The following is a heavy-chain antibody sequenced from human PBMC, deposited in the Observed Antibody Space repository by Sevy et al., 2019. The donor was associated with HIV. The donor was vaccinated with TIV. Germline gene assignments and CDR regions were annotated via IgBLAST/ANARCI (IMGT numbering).Heavy chain of an antibody. V-gene: IGHV4-30-2*01. J-gene: IGHJ4*02. Sequence: SETLSLTCAVSGGSLSSGAYSWSWIRQPPGKGLEWIGCLYHSGSTYYNPSLKSRVTISVDRPKNQFSLKLSSVTAADTAVYYCARVSGNSEWGYYFDSWGQGTLVTVSS. CDR3: ARVSGNSEWGYYFDS. CDR1: GGSLSSGAYS. D-gene: IGHD2-15*01. CDR2: LYHSGST.